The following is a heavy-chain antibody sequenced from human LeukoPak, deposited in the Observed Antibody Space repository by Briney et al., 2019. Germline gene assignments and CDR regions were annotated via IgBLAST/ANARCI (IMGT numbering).Heavy chain of an antibody. CDR3: ARWDSGYYAFDM. V-gene: IGHV4-4*07. J-gene: IGHJ3*02. Sequence: SETLSLTCTVSGGSISSYDWSWIRQPAGKGLEWIGRIYISGSPNYNSSLKSRVTMSVDTSKNQFSLKLNSVTAADTAVYYCARWDSGYYAFDMWGQGTMVTVSS. CDR2: IYISGSP. CDR1: GGSISSYD. D-gene: IGHD3-22*01.